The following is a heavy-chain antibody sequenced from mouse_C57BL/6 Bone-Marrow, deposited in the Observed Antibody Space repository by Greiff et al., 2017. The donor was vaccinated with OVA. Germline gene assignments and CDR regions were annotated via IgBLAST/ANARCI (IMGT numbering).Heavy chain of an antibody. CDR2: IDPSDSYT. D-gene: IGHD1-1*01. CDR3: ARDYYGSSYWYFDV. Sequence: VQLQQPGAELVKPGASVKLSCKASGYTFTSYWMQWVKQRPGQGLEWIGEIDPSDSYTNYNQKFKGKATLTVDTSSSTAYMQLSSLTSEDSAVYYGARDYYGSSYWYFDVWGTGTTVTVSS. J-gene: IGHJ1*03. CDR1: GYTFTSYW. V-gene: IGHV1-50*01.